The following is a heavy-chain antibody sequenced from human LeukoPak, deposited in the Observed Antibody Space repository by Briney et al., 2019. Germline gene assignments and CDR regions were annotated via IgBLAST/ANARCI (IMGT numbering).Heavy chain of an antibody. CDR1: GDSVSNNNGA. CDR2: TYYRSKWYN. V-gene: IGHV6-1*01. J-gene: IGHJ4*02. Sequence: SQTLSLTCALSGDSVSNNNGAWNWIRQSPSRGLEWLGRTYYRSKWYNHYAVSLKGRITINPDTSKNQFSLQLNSVTPEDTAVYYCARDEGNSGWYTFDYWGQGTLVTVSS. D-gene: IGHD6-19*01. CDR3: ARDEGNSGWYTFDY.